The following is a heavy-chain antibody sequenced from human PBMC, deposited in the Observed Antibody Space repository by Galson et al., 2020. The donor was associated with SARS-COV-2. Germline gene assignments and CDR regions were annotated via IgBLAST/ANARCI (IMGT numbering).Heavy chain of an antibody. V-gene: IGHV3-23*01. CDR1: GFTFSSFA. J-gene: IGHJ4*02. Sequence: GGSLRPSCAASGFTFSSFAMSWVRQAPGNGPEWVSVVFVSGDRTIYADSVKGRFTISRDNSRDTLYLQMNSLRAEDTAVYYCAKAHTGTYVYYFDYWGQGTLVTVSS. CDR2: VFVSGDRT. D-gene: IGHD3-16*01. CDR3: AKAHTGTYVYYFDY.